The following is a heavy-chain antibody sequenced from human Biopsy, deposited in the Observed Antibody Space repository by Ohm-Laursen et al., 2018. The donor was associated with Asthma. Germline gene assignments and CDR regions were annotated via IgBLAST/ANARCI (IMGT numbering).Heavy chain of an antibody. CDR1: GFSFSDYY. J-gene: IGHJ6*02. CDR2: ISSSGSTK. V-gene: IGHV3-11*01. CDR3: ARGLESSDRGPFYFFALDV. Sequence: SLRLSCAASGFSFSDYYMTWMRQAPGKGLEWVSSISSSGSTKYPAESVQGRFTISRDNAQKSLFLQMNSLRAEDTAIYFCARGLESSDRGPFYFFALDVWGQGTTVAVS. D-gene: IGHD6-25*01.